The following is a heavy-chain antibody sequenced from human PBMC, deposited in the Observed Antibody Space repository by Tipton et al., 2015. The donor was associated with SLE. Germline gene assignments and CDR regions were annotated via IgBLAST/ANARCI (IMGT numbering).Heavy chain of an antibody. CDR1: GGSISSSSYY. V-gene: IGHV4-39*07. CDR2: VYFSGST. D-gene: IGHD3-9*01. CDR3: AGHPQLAYFDP. Sequence: TLSLTCTVSGGSISSSSYYWGWIRQPPGEGLEWIGSVYFSGSTYYSPSLKSRVTISLDTSKNHFSLLLNSVTAADTAVYYCAGHPQLAYFDPWGPGTLVTVSS. J-gene: IGHJ4*02.